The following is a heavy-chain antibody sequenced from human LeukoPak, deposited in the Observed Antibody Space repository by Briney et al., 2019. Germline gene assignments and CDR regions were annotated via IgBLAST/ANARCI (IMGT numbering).Heavy chain of an antibody. J-gene: IGHJ5*02. V-gene: IGHV1-69*13. CDR2: IIPIFGTA. Sequence: ASVKVSCKTSGGTFSSYAISWVRQAPGQGLEWMGGIIPIFGTANYAQKFQGRVTITADESTSTAYMELSSLRSEDTAVYYCARGGEDWDPTTNWFDPWGQGTLVTVSP. CDR1: GGTFSSYA. CDR3: ARGGEDWDPTTNWFDP. D-gene: IGHD1-1*01.